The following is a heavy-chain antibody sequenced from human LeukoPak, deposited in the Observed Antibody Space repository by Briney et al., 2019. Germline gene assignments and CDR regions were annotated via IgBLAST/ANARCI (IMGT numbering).Heavy chain of an antibody. CDR2: ISAYNGNT. J-gene: IGHJ4*02. CDR1: GYTFTSYG. CDR3: ARVFYDSSGYYAVGCFDY. Sequence: ASVKVSCKASGYTFTSYGISWVRQAPGQGLEWMGWISAYNGNTNYAQKLQGRVTMTTDTSTSTAYMELRSLRSDDTAVYYCARVFYDSSGYYAVGCFDYWGQGTLVTVSS. V-gene: IGHV1-18*01. D-gene: IGHD3-22*01.